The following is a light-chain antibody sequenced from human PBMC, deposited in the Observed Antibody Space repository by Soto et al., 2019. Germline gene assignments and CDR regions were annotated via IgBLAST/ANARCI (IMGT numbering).Light chain of an antibody. CDR3: QSYDSSLSVV. V-gene: IGLV1-40*01. CDR1: SSNIGAGYD. CDR2: SNS. Sequence: QSVLTQPPSVSGAPGQRVTISCTGSSSNIGAGYDVHWYQQLPGTAPKLLIYSNSNRTSGGPDRFSGSKSGASASLAVTGRQAEDEADYYCQSYDSSLSVVFGGGTKLTVL. J-gene: IGLJ2*01.